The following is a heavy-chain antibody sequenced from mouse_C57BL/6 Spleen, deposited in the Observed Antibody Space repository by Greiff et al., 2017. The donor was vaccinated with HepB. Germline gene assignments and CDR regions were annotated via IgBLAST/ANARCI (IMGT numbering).Heavy chain of an antibody. J-gene: IGHJ3*01. D-gene: IGHD1-1*01. Sequence: VQLQQSGAELVRPGASVTLSCKASGYTFTDYEMHWVKQTPVHGLEWIGAIDPETGGTAYNQKFKGKAILTADKSSSTAYMELRSLTSEDSAVYYCTRSYGSSTFAYWGQGTPVTVSA. CDR2: IDPETGGT. V-gene: IGHV1-15*01. CDR3: TRSYGSSTFAY. CDR1: GYTFTDYE.